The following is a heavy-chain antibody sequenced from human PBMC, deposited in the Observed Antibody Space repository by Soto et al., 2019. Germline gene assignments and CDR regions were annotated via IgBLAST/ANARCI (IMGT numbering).Heavy chain of an antibody. CDR3: ARLGSWYDILTGESDY. CDR1: GGSISSSSYY. D-gene: IGHD3-9*01. CDR2: IYYSGST. J-gene: IGHJ4*02. V-gene: IGHV4-39*01. Sequence: SETLSLTCPVSGGSISSSSYYWGWIRQPPGKGLEWIGSIYYSGSTYYNPSLKSRVTISVDTSKNQFSLKLSSVTAADTAVYYXARLGSWYDILTGESDYWGQGTLVTVSS.